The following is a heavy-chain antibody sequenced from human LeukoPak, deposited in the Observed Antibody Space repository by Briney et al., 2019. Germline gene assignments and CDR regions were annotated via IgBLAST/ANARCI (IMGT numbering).Heavy chain of an antibody. J-gene: IGHJ3*02. CDR1: GFSLTTSGVG. D-gene: IGHD3-10*01. V-gene: IGHV2-5*01. CDR2: IYWNDDK. CDR3: AHSEDYYGSVDAFDI. Sequence: SGPTLVKPTETLTLTCTFSGFSLTTSGVGVGWIRQPPGKALEWLALIYWNDDKRYSPSLKTRLNITKDTSKNNVVLTMTNMGPVDTATYYCAHSEDYYGSVDAFDIWGQGTMVTVSS.